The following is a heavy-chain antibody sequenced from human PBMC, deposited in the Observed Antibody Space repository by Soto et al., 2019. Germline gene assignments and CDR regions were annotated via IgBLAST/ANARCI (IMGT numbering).Heavy chain of an antibody. V-gene: IGHV4-34*01. CDR2: INNRGST. CDR1: GGSFIYYQ. CDR3: ARRPDGFYI. Sequence: QVQLQQWGAGLLKPSETLSLTCAVSGGSFIYYQWSWIRQPPGKGLERIGEINNRGSTNYNPSLQSRATISIDPSSHLFSLKLSSVTAADTAVYYCARRPDGFYILSQGTIVTVSS. J-gene: IGHJ3*02.